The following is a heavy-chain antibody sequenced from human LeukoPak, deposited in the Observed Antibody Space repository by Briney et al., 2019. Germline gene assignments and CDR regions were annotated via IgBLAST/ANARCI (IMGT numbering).Heavy chain of an antibody. V-gene: IGHV3-23*01. J-gene: IGHJ4*02. Sequence: GGSLRLSCAASGFTFSSYAMSWVRQAPGKGLEWVSAVSGSGGSTYCADSVKGRFTISRDNSKNTLYLQMNSLRAEDTAVYYCAKGGLIFGVVRAYFDYWGQGTLVTVSS. CDR2: VSGSGGST. CDR1: GFTFSSYA. D-gene: IGHD3-3*02. CDR3: AKGGLIFGVVRAYFDY.